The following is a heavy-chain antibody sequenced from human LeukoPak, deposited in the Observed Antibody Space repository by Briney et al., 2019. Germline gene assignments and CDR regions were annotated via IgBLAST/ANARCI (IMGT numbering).Heavy chain of an antibody. CDR1: GGTFISYA. Sequence: ASVKVSGKASGGTFISYAISWVRQAPGQGLEWMGGIIPIFGTANYAQKFQGRVTITADESTSTAYMELSSLRSEDTAVYYCARESGMATTQLSDWGQGTLVTVSS. CDR2: IIPIFGTA. J-gene: IGHJ4*02. D-gene: IGHD5-24*01. CDR3: ARESGMATTQLSD. V-gene: IGHV1-69*01.